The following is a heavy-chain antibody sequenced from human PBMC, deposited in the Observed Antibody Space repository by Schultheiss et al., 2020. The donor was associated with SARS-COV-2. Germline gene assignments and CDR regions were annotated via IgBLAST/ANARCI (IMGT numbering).Heavy chain of an antibody. CDR1: GGSISSYY. CDR2: IYYSGST. Sequence: SQTLSLTCTVSGGSISSYYWGWIRQPPGKGLEWIGYIYYSGSTYYNPSLKSRVTISVDTSKNQFSLKLSSVTAADTAVYYCARGDRDWNYEQDAFDIWGQGTMVTVSS. J-gene: IGHJ3*02. D-gene: IGHD1-7*01. CDR3: ARGDRDWNYEQDAFDI. V-gene: IGHV4-59*01.